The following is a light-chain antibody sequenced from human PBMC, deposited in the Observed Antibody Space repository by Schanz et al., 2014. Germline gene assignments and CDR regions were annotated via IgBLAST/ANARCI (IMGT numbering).Light chain of an antibody. CDR3: SSYTSSSTPWV. CDR2: DVS. CDR1: SSDVGGYNY. J-gene: IGLJ3*02. Sequence: QSALTQPASVSGSPGQSITISCTGTSSDVGGYNYVSWYQQHPGKAPRLMIYDVSNRPSGLSNRFSGSKSGNTASLTISGLQAEDEADYYCSSYTSSSTPWVFGGGTKLTVL. V-gene: IGLV2-14*01.